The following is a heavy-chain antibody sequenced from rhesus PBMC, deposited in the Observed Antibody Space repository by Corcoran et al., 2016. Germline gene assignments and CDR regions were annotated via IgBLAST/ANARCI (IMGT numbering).Heavy chain of an antibody. V-gene: IGHV4S10*01. D-gene: IGHD1-38*01. CDR1: GGSIRDNSR. CDR2: IYGRSTST. J-gene: IGHJ4*01. Sequence: QVQLQESGPGVVKHSAALSLTCAVSGGSIRDNSRWRWLRPPPGKGLEWMWYIYGRSTSTNYNPSLKSRVTISKDSSKNQFSLKLSSVTAADTAVCYCSRVTFAALLDSWGQGVLVTVSS. CDR3: SRVTFAALLDS.